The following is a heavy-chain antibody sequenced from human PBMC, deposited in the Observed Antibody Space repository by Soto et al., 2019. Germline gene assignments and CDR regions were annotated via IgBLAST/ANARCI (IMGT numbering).Heavy chain of an antibody. CDR3: AREGGGIFGVVQGLGYYGMDV. V-gene: IGHV1-18*04. D-gene: IGHD3-3*01. Sequence: QVQLVQSGAEVKKPGASVKVSCKASGYTFTSYGISWVRQAPGQGLEWMGWISAYNGNTNYAQKLQGRVTMTTDTSASTAYMELRSLRSDDTAVYYCAREGGGIFGVVQGLGYYGMDVWGQGTTVTVSS. CDR2: ISAYNGNT. J-gene: IGHJ6*02. CDR1: GYTFTSYG.